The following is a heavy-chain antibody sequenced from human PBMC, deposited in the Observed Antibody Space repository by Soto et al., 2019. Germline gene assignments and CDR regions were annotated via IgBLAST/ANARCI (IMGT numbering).Heavy chain of an antibody. J-gene: IGHJ6*02. V-gene: IGHV4-59*08. Sequence: QVQLQASGPGLVKPSDTLSLTCTVSGDSIGTYNWGWIRQPPGKRLEWIGYIYSNGGTSYNPALKRRVTISADPSTKRFSLTLSSVTAADTAVYYCVRQGIGALHGLVDVWGQGTTVTVSS. CDR1: GDSIGTYN. D-gene: IGHD1-26*01. CDR3: VRQGIGALHGLVDV. CDR2: IYSNGGT.